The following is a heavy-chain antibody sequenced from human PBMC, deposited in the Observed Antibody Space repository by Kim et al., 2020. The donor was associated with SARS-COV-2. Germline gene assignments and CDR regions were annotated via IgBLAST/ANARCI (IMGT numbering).Heavy chain of an antibody. D-gene: IGHD6-6*01. J-gene: IGHJ4*02. CDR1: GGSFSGYY. V-gene: IGHV4-34*01. CDR3: ARGLNAQYSSSPPFDY. Sequence: SETLSLTCAVYGGSFSGYYWSWIRQPPGKGLEWIGEINHSGSTNYNPSLKSRVTISVDTSKNQFSLKLSSVTAADTAVYYCARGLNAQYSSSPPFDYWGQGTLVTVSS. CDR2: INHSGST.